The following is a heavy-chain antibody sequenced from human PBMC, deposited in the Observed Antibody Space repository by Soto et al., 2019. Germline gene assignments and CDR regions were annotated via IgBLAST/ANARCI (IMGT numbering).Heavy chain of an antibody. V-gene: IGHV3-23*01. CDR2: IGGRGGST. CDR1: GFSFSSYA. CDR3: AKQGGYDFWSSSNHLLDP. D-gene: IGHD3-3*01. Sequence: GGSLRLSCAASGFSFSSYAISWVRQAPGKGLEWVSSIGGRGGSTYYADSVKGRFTISRDNSKNTVYLQMNSLRVEDTAVYYCAKQGGYDFWSSSNHLLDPSGQGTLVTVSS. J-gene: IGHJ5*02.